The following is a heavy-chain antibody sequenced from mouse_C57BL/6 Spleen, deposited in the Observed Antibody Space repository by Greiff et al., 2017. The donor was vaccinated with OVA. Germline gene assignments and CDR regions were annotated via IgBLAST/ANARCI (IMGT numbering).Heavy chain of an antibody. D-gene: IGHD1-3*01. Sequence: VKLQQPGAELVRPGSSVKLSCKASGYTFTSYWMDWVKQRPGQGLEWIGNIYPSDSETHYNQKFKDKATLTVDKSSSTAYMQLSSLTSEDAAVYYWARGGGKWNFDYWGQGTTLTVSS. V-gene: IGHV1-61*01. CDR1: GYTFTSYW. CDR3: ARGGGKWNFDY. CDR2: IYPSDSET. J-gene: IGHJ2*01.